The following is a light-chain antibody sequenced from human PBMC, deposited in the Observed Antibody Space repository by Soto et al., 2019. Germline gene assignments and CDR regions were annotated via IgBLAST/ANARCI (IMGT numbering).Light chain of an antibody. CDR1: QDINSY. Sequence: DIQMTQSPSALSASVGDRVTITCRASQDINSYLNWYQKKPGKAPKLLIYAASSLQSGVPSRFSGSESGTDFTLTISSLHPDDFATYYCQQYNSYSPTFGQGTKVDIK. CDR2: AAS. V-gene: IGKV1-39*01. CDR3: QQYNSYSPT. J-gene: IGKJ1*01.